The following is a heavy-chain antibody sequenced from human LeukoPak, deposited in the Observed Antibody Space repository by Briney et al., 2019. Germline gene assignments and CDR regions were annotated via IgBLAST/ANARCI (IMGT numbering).Heavy chain of an antibody. CDR3: ATAADSTWRAYY. Sequence: PGGAPRLSCAAAAFFFRSCALHWVRHALRKRLEWVAVISYDGRYKYYAVSVKGRFTISRDTSRNTLYLQMNSLRAEDTAVYFCATAADSTWRAYYWGQGTLVTLSS. CDR1: AFFFRSCA. V-gene: IGHV3-30-3*02. D-gene: IGHD2/OR15-2a*01. J-gene: IGHJ4*02. CDR2: ISYDGRYK.